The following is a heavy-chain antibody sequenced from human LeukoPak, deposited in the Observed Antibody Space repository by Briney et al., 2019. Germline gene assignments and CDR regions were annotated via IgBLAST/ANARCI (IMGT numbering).Heavy chain of an antibody. CDR3: ANLGLGDY. CDR2: IYYSGST. CDR1: GGSISSYY. J-gene: IGHJ4*02. Sequence: PPETLSLTCTVSGGSISSYYWSWLRQPPGKGLEWIGYIYYSGSTNYNPSLKSRVTISVDTSKNQFSLKLSSVTAADTAVYYCANLGLGDYWGQGTLVTVSS. D-gene: IGHD7-27*01. V-gene: IGHV4-59*01.